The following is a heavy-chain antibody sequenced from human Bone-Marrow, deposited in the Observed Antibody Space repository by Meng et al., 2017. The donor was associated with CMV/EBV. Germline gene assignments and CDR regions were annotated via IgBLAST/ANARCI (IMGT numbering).Heavy chain of an antibody. J-gene: IGHJ5*02. CDR3: AKDLTKGVSVP. D-gene: IGHD3-3*01. CDR2: ISYEGSNK. V-gene: IGHV3-30*04. Sequence: GGSLRLSCAASGFTFSSYAMHWVRQAPGKGLEWVAVISYEGSNKYYADSVKGRFTISRDNSKNTLYLQMNSLRAEDTAVYYCAKDLTKGVSVPWGQGTLVTVSS. CDR1: GFTFSSYA.